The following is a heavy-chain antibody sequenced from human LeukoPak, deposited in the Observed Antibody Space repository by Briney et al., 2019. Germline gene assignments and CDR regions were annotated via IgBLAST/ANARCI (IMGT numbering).Heavy chain of an antibody. Sequence: ASVKVSCKASGSTFTSYYMHWVRQAPGQGLEWMGIINPSDYSTIYPQKFQGRVSMTRDTSTSTVYMELSSLRCEDTAVYYCARGGPRGDTAMILTYWGQGTLVSVSS. CDR2: INPSDYST. CDR3: ARGGPRGDTAMILTY. CDR1: GSTFTSYY. V-gene: IGHV1-46*01. J-gene: IGHJ4*02. D-gene: IGHD5-18*01.